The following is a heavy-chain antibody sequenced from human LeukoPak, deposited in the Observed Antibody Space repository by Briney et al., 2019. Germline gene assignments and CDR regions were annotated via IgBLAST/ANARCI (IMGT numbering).Heavy chain of an antibody. CDR1: GFTFSGYD. CDR2: IWYDGSNK. Sequence: PGGSLRLSCAASGFTFSGYDMHWVRQAPGKGLEWVTVIWYDGSNKYYADSVKGRFTISRDNSKNTLYLQMNSLRAEDTAVYYCARDRKSSSWYGATFDYWGQGTLVTVSS. V-gene: IGHV3-33*08. J-gene: IGHJ4*02. CDR3: ARDRKSSSWYGATFDY. D-gene: IGHD6-13*01.